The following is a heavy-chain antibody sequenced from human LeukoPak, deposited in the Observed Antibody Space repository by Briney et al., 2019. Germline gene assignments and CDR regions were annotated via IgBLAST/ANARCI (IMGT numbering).Heavy chain of an antibody. CDR1: DGPFGGYY. Sequence: PSETLSLTCAVSDGPFGGYYWTWNRQPPGEGPEWIGETNHLGTTNYNPTLKSRVTISVETSKRQFSLKLTSVTAADTAVDYCARGGNVLVVTQKRKKPLDLWGQGTRVTVST. CDR2: TNHLGTT. J-gene: IGHJ5*02. D-gene: IGHD2-21*01. CDR3: ARGGNVLVVTQKRKKPLDL. V-gene: IGHV4-34*01.